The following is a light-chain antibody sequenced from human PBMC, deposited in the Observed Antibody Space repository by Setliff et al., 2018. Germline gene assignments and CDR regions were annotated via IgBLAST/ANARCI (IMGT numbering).Light chain of an antibody. V-gene: IGLV1-44*01. CDR2: GNS. J-gene: IGLJ1*01. Sequence: QSVLTQPPSASGTPGQRVTISCSGTSSNIGSISVNWYQHLPGTAPKLLIYGNSQRPSGVPDRFSGSKSGTSASLAITGLQSEDEADYYCASWDVGLKGHVFGTGTKVTVL. CDR1: SSNIGSIS. CDR3: ASWDVGLKGHV.